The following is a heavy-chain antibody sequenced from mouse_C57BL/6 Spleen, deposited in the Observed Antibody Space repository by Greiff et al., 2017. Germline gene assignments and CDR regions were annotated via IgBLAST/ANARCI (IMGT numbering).Heavy chain of an antibody. V-gene: IGHV1-81*01. CDR2: IYPRSGNT. CDR1: GYTFTSYG. D-gene: IGHD2-4*01. J-gene: IGHJ1*03. Sequence: VQLQQSGAELARPGASVKLSCKASGYTFTSYGISWVKQRTGQGLEWIGEIYPRSGNTYYNEKFKGKATLTADKSSSTAYMELRSLTSEDSAVYFCARAVDYYWYFDVWGTGTTVTVSS. CDR3: ARAVDYYWYFDV.